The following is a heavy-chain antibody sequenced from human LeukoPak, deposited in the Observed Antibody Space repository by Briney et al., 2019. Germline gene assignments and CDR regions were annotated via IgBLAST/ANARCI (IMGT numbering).Heavy chain of an antibody. CDR2: IIPIFGTA. Sequence: ASVKVSCKASGGPFSSYAISWVRQAPGQGLEWMGGIIPIFGTANYAQKFQGRVTITADKSTSTAYMELSSLRSEDTAVYYCARVGWGEQWPPSAGAFDIWGQGTMVTVSS. V-gene: IGHV1-69*06. J-gene: IGHJ3*02. CDR1: GGPFSSYA. CDR3: ARVGWGEQWPPSAGAFDI. D-gene: IGHD6-19*01.